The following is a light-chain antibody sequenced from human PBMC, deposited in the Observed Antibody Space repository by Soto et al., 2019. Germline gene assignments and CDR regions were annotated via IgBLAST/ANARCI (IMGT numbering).Light chain of an antibody. CDR1: SSDVGGYNY. CDR3: SSYTSTTPVV. Sequence: QAVVTQAASVSGSPGQAITISCTGTSSDVGGYNYVSWYQQHPGKAPKLIIYEVGNRPSGVSNRFSGSKSGNTASLTISGLQAEDEADYYCSSYTSTTPVVFGGGTKVTVL. V-gene: IGLV2-14*01. CDR2: EVG. J-gene: IGLJ2*01.